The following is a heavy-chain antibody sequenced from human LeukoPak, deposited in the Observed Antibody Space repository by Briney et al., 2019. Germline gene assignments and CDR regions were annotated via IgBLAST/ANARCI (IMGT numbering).Heavy chain of an antibody. Sequence: ASVKVSCKASGYTFTGHYVHWVRQAPGQGLEWMGWIDPSSGGTNSAQKFQGRVTMARGTSITTVYMELSSLTSDDTAIYFCARDRIAPAGSIIDYWGQGTLVTVSS. V-gene: IGHV1-2*02. CDR3: ARDRIAPAGSIIDY. CDR2: IDPSSGGT. D-gene: IGHD6-13*01. CDR1: GYTFTGHY. J-gene: IGHJ4*02.